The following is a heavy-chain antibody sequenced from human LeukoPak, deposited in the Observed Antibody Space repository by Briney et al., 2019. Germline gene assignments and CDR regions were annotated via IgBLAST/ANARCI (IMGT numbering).Heavy chain of an antibody. CDR1: GFTFTNYA. J-gene: IGHJ4*02. CDR3: AKAATTRRSYGVFDK. Sequence: RPGGSLRLSCSASGFTFTNYAMSWVRQAPGKGLEWVSAISGSGGSTYYIDSMRGRFTISRDNTNIPLHLQMNSLRPEDTAVYYCAKAATTRRSYGVFDKWGQGTLVLVSS. V-gene: IGHV3-23*01. D-gene: IGHD3-10*01. CDR2: ISGSGGST.